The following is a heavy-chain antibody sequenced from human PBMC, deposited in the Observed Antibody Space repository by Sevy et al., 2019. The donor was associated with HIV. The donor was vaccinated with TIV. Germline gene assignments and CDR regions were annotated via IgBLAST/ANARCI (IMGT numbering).Heavy chain of an antibody. Sequence: ASVKVSCKASGYTFTSYGISWVRQAPGQGLEWMGWISAYNGNTNYAQKLQGRVTMTTDTSTSTAYMELRSLRSDDTAVYYCARGGQLATFVVHYGMDVWGQGTTVTVSS. CDR1: GYTFTSYG. D-gene: IGHD6-6*01. CDR2: ISAYNGNT. J-gene: IGHJ6*02. CDR3: ARGGQLATFVVHYGMDV. V-gene: IGHV1-18*01.